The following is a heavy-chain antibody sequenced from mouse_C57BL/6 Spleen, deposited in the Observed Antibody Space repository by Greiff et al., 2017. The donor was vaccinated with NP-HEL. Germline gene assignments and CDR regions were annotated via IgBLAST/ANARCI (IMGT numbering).Heavy chain of an antibody. CDR2: INPSNGGT. Sequence: QVQLQQPGTELVKPGASVKLSFTSYWMHWVKQRPGQGLEWIGNINPSNGGTNYNEKFKSKATLTVDKSSSTAYMQLSSLTSEDSAVYYCARNYYYGSSYLDYWGQGTTLTVSS. J-gene: IGHJ2*01. V-gene: IGHV1-53*01. CDR1: TSYW. D-gene: IGHD1-1*01. CDR3: ARNYYYGSSYLDY.